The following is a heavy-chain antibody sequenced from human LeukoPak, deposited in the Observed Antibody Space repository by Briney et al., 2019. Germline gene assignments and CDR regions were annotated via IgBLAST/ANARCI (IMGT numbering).Heavy chain of an antibody. CDR2: IYHSGST. V-gene: IGHV4-30-2*01. J-gene: IGHJ4*02. D-gene: IGHD5-18*01. CDR1: GGSISSGGYY. CDR3: AGTKYNYGYGTSAY. Sequence: PSQTLSLTCTVSGGSISSGGYYWSWIRQPPGKGLEWIGYIYHSGSTYYNPSLKSRVTMSADMSKNQFSLRLSSVTAADTAVYYCAGTKYNYGYGTSAYWGQGTLVIVSS.